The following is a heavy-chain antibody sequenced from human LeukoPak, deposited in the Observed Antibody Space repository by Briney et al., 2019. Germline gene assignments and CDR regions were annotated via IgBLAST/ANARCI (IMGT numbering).Heavy chain of an antibody. J-gene: IGHJ4*02. CDR1: GGSLTNYY. D-gene: IGHD5-18*01. Sequence: SETLSLTCTVSGGSLTNYYWSWIRQPPGKGLEWIGYIFYSGSTKYNPSLKSPVTISLDTSKSHFSLRLSSVTPADTAVYYCARESYGFVFDYWGQGTLVTVSS. V-gene: IGHV4-59*01. CDR2: IFYSGST. CDR3: ARESYGFVFDY.